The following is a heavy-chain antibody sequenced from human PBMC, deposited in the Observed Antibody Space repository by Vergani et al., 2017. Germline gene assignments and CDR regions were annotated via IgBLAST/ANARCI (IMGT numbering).Heavy chain of an antibody. CDR2: IKQDGSGK. Sequence: EVQLVESGGGLVQPGGSLRLSCAASGFTFSSHWMSWVRQAPGKGLEWVANIKQDGSGKYYVDSMKGRFTIARDNAKNSLYLQMNSLRAEDTAVYYCATWALKPLWLTDGRYYFDYWGQGTLVTVSS. CDR1: GFTFSSHW. CDR3: ATWALKPLWLTDGRYYFDY. V-gene: IGHV3-7*03. J-gene: IGHJ4*02. D-gene: IGHD5-18*01.